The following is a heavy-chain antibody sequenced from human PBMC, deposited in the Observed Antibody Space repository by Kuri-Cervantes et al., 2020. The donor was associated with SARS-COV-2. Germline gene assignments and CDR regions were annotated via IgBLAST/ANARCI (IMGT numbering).Heavy chain of an antibody. CDR3: ARDILPFLGTHYFDY. J-gene: IGHJ4*02. D-gene: IGHD7-27*01. Sequence: GGSLRLSCAASGFTFSSYCMSWVRQAPGKGLEWVANIKQDGSEKYYVDSVKGGFTISRDNAKNSLYLQMNSLRAEDTAVYYCARDILPFLGTHYFDYWGQGTLVTVSS. CDR2: IKQDGSEK. CDR1: GFTFSSYC. V-gene: IGHV3-7*01.